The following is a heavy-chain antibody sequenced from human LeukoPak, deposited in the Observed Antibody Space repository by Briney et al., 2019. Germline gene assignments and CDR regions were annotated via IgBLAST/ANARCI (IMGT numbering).Heavy chain of an antibody. CDR2: INHSGST. D-gene: IGHD2-15*01. Sequence: PSETLSLTCAVYGGSFSGYYWSWIRQPPGKGLEWIGEINHSGSTNYNPSLKSRVTISVDTSKNQFSLKLSSVTAADTAVYYCARHRCSGGSCYPMNWFDPWGQGTLVTVSS. J-gene: IGHJ5*02. CDR1: GGSFSGYY. CDR3: ARHRCSGGSCYPMNWFDP. V-gene: IGHV4-34*01.